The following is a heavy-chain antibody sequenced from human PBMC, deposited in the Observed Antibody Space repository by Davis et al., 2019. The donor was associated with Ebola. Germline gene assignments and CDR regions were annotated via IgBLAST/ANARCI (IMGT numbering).Heavy chain of an antibody. J-gene: IGHJ6*02. Sequence: GESLKISCAASGFTFSSYWMSWVRQAPGKGLEWVSVIYSGGSTYYADSVKGRFTISRDNAKNTLYLQMNSLRAEDTAVYYCARSGKRVVRGVIILHYGMDVWGQGTTVTVSS. CDR1: GFTFSSYW. V-gene: IGHV3-66*01. D-gene: IGHD3-10*01. CDR2: IYSGGST. CDR3: ARSGKRVVRGVIILHYGMDV.